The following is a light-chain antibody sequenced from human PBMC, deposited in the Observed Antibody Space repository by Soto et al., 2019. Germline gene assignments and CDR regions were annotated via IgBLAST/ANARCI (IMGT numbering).Light chain of an antibody. J-gene: IGKJ1*01. CDR1: QSISSY. CDR2: AAS. V-gene: IGKV1-39*01. CDR3: QQYENYWT. Sequence: DIQMGQSPSSLSASVGDRVTITCRASQSISSYLNWYQQKPGKAPKLLIYAASSLQSGVPSRFSGSGSGTEFTLTISSLQPEDFGIYYCQQYENYWTFGQGTKVDIK.